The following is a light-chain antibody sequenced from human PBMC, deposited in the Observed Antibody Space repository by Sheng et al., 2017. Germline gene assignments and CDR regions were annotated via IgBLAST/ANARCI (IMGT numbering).Light chain of an antibody. Sequence: EIVMTQSPATLSVSLGERATLSCRASESVSTSLAWYQQKPGQAPRLVVYGVSTRASGLPARFSGSGSGSEFTLTISSLQSEDFAVYYCQQYKRWPLTFGGGTKVEIK. V-gene: IGKV3-15*01. CDR3: QQYKRWPLT. CDR1: ESVSTS. J-gene: IGKJ4*01. CDR2: GVS.